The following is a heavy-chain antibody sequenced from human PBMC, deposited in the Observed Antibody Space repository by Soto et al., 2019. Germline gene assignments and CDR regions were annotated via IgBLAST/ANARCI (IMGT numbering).Heavy chain of an antibody. V-gene: IGHV1-69*13. J-gene: IGHJ6*02. CDR2: IIPIFGTA. CDR3: ARALKLYSGYDFIPGGSEHYYCDGMDV. Sequence: SVKVSCKASRGTFSSYAISWVRQAPGRGLEWMGGIIPIFGTANYAQKFQGRVTITADESTSTAYMELSSLRSEDTAVYYCARALKLYSGYDFIPGGSEHYYCDGMDVWGQGSTVTVSS. CDR1: RGTFSSYA. D-gene: IGHD5-12*01.